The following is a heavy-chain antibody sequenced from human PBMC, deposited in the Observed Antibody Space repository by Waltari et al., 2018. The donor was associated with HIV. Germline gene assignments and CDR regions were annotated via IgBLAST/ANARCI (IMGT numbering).Heavy chain of an antibody. D-gene: IGHD3-3*01. CDR2: ISGSGQYT. CDR3: AKVLAALVPYTIYYFDS. V-gene: IGHV3-23*01. CDR1: GFTFTNYA. Sequence: EVQLLESGGTLVQPGGSLRLSCAASGFTFTNYAMSWVRQAPGKGLEWVSGISGSGQYTFYADSVKGRFTISRDNSNNLLSLQMNDLRAEDTAVYYCAKVLAALVPYTIYYFDSWGQGTLVTVSS. J-gene: IGHJ4*02.